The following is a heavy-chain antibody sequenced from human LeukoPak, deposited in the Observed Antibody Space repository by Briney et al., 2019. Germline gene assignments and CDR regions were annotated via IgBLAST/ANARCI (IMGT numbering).Heavy chain of an antibody. J-gene: IGHJ4*02. Sequence: ASVKVSCKASGYTFTGYYMHWVRQAPGQGLEWMGWINPNSGGTNYAQKFQGRVTMTRDTSISTAYMELSRLRSDDTAVYYCERVYDCSSTSCYWNAYWGQGTLVTVSS. V-gene: IGHV1-2*02. D-gene: IGHD2-2*01. CDR1: GYTFTGYY. CDR3: ERVYDCSSTSCYWNAY. CDR2: INPNSGGT.